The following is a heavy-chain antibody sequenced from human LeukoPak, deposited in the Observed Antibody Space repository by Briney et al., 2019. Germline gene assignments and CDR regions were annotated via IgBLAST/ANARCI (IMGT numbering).Heavy chain of an antibody. Sequence: SETLSLTCTDSGGSINSYYWSWIRQPPGKGLEWIGYIYSSGSTNYNPSLKSRVTISVDTSKNQFSLKLTSVTAADTAVYYCARHDSSRLPLDYWGQGTLVTVSS. D-gene: IGHD6-25*01. CDR2: IYSSGST. CDR3: ARHDSSRLPLDY. V-gene: IGHV4-59*08. CDR1: GGSINSYY. J-gene: IGHJ4*02.